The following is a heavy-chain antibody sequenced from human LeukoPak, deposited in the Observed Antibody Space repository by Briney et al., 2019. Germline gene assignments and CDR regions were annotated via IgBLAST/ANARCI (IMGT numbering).Heavy chain of an antibody. D-gene: IGHD3-3*01. CDR1: GGSISSYY. V-gene: IGHV4-59*01. CDR2: IYYSGST. Sequence: SETLSLTCTVSGGSISSYYWSWIRQPPGKGLEWIGYIYYSGSTNYNPSLKSRVTMSLDTSKNQFSLKLSSVTAADTAVYYCARTTYYDFWSGYYFDYWGQGTLVTVSS. CDR3: ARTTYYDFWSGYYFDY. J-gene: IGHJ4*02.